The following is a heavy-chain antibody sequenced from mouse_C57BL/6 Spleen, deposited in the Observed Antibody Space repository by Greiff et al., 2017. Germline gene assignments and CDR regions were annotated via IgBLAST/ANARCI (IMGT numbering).Heavy chain of an antibody. V-gene: IGHV5-9-1*02. CDR2: ISSGGDYI. CDR3: TRDDSSGYDYAMDY. CDR1: GFTFSSYA. Sequence: EVQGVESGEGLVKPGGSLKLSCAASGFTFSSYAMSWVRQTPEKRLEWVAYISSGGDYIYYADTVKGRFTISSDNARNTLYLQMSSLKSEDTAMYYCTRDDSSGYDYAMDYWGQGTSVTVSS. D-gene: IGHD3-2*02. J-gene: IGHJ4*01.